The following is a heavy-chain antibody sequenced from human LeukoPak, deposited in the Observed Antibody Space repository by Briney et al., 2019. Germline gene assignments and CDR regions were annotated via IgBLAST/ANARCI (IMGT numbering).Heavy chain of an antibody. CDR3: ARDSGIAVAGSLDY. Sequence: GGSLRLSCAASGFTFSSYSMNWVRQAPGKGPEWVSSISSSSSYIYYADSVKGRFTISRDNAKNSLYLQMNSLRAEDTAVYYCARDSGIAVAGSLDYWGQGTLVTVSS. CDR1: GFTFSSYS. CDR2: ISSSSSYI. D-gene: IGHD6-19*01. V-gene: IGHV3-21*01. J-gene: IGHJ4*02.